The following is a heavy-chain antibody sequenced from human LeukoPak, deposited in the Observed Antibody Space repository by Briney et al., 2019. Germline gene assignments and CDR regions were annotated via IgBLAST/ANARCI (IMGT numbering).Heavy chain of an antibody. CDR3: AKWGDYDVLTGYYVSDF. V-gene: IGHV3-23*01. CDR1: GFIFSNYA. D-gene: IGHD3-9*01. Sequence: GGSLRLSCAASGFIFSNYAMYWVRQAPGKGLEWVSAISGRSDNTYYADSGKCRFTLSRDSSKNTLYLQMNSLRADDTAVYYCAKWGDYDVLTGYYVSDFWGQGTLVTVSS. J-gene: IGHJ4*02. CDR2: ISGRSDNT.